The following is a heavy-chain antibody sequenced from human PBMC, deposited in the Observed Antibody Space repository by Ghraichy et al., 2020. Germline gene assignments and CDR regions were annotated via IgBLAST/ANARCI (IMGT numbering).Heavy chain of an antibody. CDR3: VSGSASGRFDY. V-gene: IGHV4-4*07. CDR2: IYTGGNT. Sequence: SETLSLTCTVSGGSTTSYYWSWIRQPAGKGPEWIGRIYTGGNTNYNPSLRGRVTVSVDTSKNQFSLKLTSVTAADTAVYFCVSGSASGRFDYWGQGTLVTVSS. D-gene: IGHD3-10*01. CDR1: GGSTTSYY. J-gene: IGHJ4*02.